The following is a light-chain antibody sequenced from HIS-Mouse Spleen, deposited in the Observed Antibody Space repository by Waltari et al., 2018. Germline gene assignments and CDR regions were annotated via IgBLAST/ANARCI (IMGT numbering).Light chain of an antibody. J-gene: IGLJ2*01. V-gene: IGLV3-10*01. CDR3: YSTDSSGNHRV. CDR1: ALPKKY. CDR2: EDS. Sequence: SYELTQPPSVSVSPGQTARITCSGDALPKKYAYWYQQKSGQAPVLVIYEDSKRPSGIPERLSCSSAGRMATLTISGAQVEDEADYYCYSTDSSGNHRVFGGGTKLTVL.